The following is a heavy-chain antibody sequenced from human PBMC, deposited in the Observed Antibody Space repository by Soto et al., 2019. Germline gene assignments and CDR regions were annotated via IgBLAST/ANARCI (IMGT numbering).Heavy chain of an antibody. J-gene: IGHJ4*02. D-gene: IGHD5-12*01. Sequence: EVQLVESGGGLVQPGGSLRLSCAASGFTFSSYAMHWVRQAPGKGLEYVSVISSNGGSTYYANSVKGRFTISRDNSKTTLYLQMGSLSAEDMAVYYCARTSGYAFDYWGQGTLVTVSS. CDR1: GFTFSSYA. CDR3: ARTSGYAFDY. CDR2: ISSNGGST. V-gene: IGHV3-64*01.